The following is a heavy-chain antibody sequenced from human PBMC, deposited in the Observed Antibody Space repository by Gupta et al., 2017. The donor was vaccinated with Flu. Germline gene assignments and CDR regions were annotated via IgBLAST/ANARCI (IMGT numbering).Heavy chain of an antibody. CDR3: ARSLPLEQEGNAFDI. CDR2: IYPGDSYT. V-gene: IGHV5-51*03. Sequence: EVQPVQSGAEVKTPGASLKIPCKGSGYSSTSYWIGWVRPIPGKGLDWMGIIYPGDSYTRYSPSFQGQVTISADKSISTAYLQWSSLKASDTAIYYCARSLPLEQEGNAFDIWGQGTMVTVSS. CDR1: GYSSTSYW. D-gene: IGHD1/OR15-1a*01. J-gene: IGHJ3*02.